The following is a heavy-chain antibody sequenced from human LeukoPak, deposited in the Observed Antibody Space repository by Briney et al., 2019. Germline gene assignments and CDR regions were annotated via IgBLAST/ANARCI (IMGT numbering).Heavy chain of an antibody. V-gene: IGHV1-69*13. Sequence: GASVKVSCKASGGTFSSYAISWVRQAPGQGLEWMGGIIPIFGTANYAQKFQGRVTITADESTSTAYMELSSLRSEDTAVYYCASPTQRYSWDYYYYGMDVWGQGTTVTVSS. J-gene: IGHJ6*02. CDR2: IIPIFGTA. CDR3: ASPTQRYSWDYYYYGMDV. D-gene: IGHD5-18*01. CDR1: GGTFSSYA.